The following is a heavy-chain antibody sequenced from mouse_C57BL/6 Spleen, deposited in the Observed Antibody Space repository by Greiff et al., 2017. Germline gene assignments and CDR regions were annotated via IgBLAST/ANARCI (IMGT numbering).Heavy chain of an antibody. V-gene: IGHV1-85*01. D-gene: IGHD1-1*01. CDR3: AIRYYYGSSYAMDY. CDR1: GYTFTSYD. Sequence: QVQLKESGPELVKPGASVKLSCKASGYTFTSYDINWVKQRPGQGLEWIGWIYPRDGSTKYNEKFKGKATLTVYTSSSTAYMELHSLTSEDSAVYFCAIRYYYGSSYAMDYWGQGTSVTVSS. CDR2: IYPRDGST. J-gene: IGHJ4*01.